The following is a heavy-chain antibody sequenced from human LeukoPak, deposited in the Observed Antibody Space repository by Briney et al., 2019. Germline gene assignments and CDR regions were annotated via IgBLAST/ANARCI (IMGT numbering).Heavy chain of an antibody. V-gene: IGHV1-58*01. CDR1: GFTFTSSA. Sequence: SVKVSCKASGFTFTSSAVQWVRQARGQRLEWIGWIVVGSGNTNYVQKFQERVTITRDMSTSTAYMELSSLRSEDTAVYYCAADLGYGDYVFDYWGQGTLVTVSS. CDR2: IVVGSGNT. D-gene: IGHD4-17*01. CDR3: AADLGYGDYVFDY. J-gene: IGHJ4*02.